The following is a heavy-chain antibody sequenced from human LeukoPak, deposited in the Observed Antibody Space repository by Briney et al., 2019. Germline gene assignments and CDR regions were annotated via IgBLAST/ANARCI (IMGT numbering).Heavy chain of an antibody. CDR3: ASRYGSGSYY. Sequence: PGGSLRLSCGASGFTFSSYAMVWVRQAPGKGLEWVSGVSDSGGSRHYADSVKGRFTISRDNSKNTLYLQMNSLRAEDTAIYYCASRYGSGSYYWGQGTLVTVSS. CDR1: GFTFSSYA. J-gene: IGHJ4*02. V-gene: IGHV3-23*01. CDR2: VSDSGGSR. D-gene: IGHD3-10*01.